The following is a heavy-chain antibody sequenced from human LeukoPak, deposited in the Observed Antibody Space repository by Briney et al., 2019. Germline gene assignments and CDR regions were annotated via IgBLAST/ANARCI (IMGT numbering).Heavy chain of an antibody. Sequence: ASVKVSFKASGYTFTSYGISWVRQAPGQGLEWMGWISAYNGNTNYARKLQGRVTMTTDTSTSTAYMELRSLRSDDTAVYYCARDLTFTIAAAGKYFDYWGQGTLVTVSS. CDR3: ARDLTFTIAAAGKYFDY. J-gene: IGHJ4*02. CDR2: ISAYNGNT. CDR1: GYTFTSYG. D-gene: IGHD6-13*01. V-gene: IGHV1-18*01.